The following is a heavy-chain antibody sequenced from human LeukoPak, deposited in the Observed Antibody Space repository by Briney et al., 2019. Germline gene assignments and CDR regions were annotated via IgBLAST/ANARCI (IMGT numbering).Heavy chain of an antibody. CDR3: ARDLAWGSSAAAALGFDWLDP. Sequence: ASVKVSCKASGYTFTSYGFSWMRQAPGQGLEWMGWISAYNGNTVYAQKFQDRVTMTTDTSTSTAYMELRSLRSDDTAIYYCARDLAWGSSAAAALGFDWLDPWGQGTLVTASS. CDR2: ISAYNGNT. CDR1: GYTFTSYG. V-gene: IGHV1-18*01. D-gene: IGHD6-13*01. J-gene: IGHJ5*02.